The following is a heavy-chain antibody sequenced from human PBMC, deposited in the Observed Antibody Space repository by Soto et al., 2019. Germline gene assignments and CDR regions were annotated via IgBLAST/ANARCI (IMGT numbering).Heavy chain of an antibody. Sequence: ASVKVSCKASGYTFTGYYMHWVRQAPGQGLEWMGWINPNSGGTNYAQKFQGWVTMTRDTSISTAYMELSRLRSDDAAVYYCARSIAVAGVDYWGQGTLVTVSS. D-gene: IGHD6-19*01. CDR3: ARSIAVAGVDY. V-gene: IGHV1-2*04. J-gene: IGHJ4*02. CDR1: GYTFTGYY. CDR2: INPNSGGT.